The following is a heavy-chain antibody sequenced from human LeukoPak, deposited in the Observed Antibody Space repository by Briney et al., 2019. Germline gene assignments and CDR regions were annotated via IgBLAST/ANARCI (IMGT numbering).Heavy chain of an antibody. J-gene: IGHJ4*02. V-gene: IGHV3-20*04. Sequence: GGSLRLSCTASGYAFDEHGMSWVRQVPGEGVEWVSGINWSGGSTGYADPLRGRFTISRDNAKNSLYLQMDSLRAEDTALYYCARAPITSPFYFDYWGQGTLVTVSS. CDR3: ARAPITSPFYFDY. CDR1: GYAFDEHG. D-gene: IGHD2-2*01. CDR2: INWSGGST.